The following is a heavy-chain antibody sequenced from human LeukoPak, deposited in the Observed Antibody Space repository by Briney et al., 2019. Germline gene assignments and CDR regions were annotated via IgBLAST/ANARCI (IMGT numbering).Heavy chain of an antibody. CDR2: ISYDGSNK. D-gene: IGHD5-12*01. J-gene: IGHJ5*02. CDR1: GFTFSSYG. CDR3: VSNSGYSYMDP. Sequence: PGRSLRLSCAASGFTFSSYGMHWVRQAPGKGLEWVAVISYDGSNKYYADSVKGRFTISRDNSKNTLYLQMNSLRAEDTAVYYCVSNSGYSYMDPWGQGTLVTVSS. V-gene: IGHV3-30*03.